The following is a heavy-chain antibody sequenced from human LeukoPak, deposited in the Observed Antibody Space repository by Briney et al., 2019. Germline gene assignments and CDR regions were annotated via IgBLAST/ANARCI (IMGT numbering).Heavy chain of an antibody. Sequence: GSSVKVSCKASGGTFSSYAISWVRQAPGQGLEWMRGIIPIFGTANYAQKFQGRVTITADESTSTAYMELSSLRSEDTAVYYCASQNPIVVVPAAKGHFFDYWGQGTLVTVSS. D-gene: IGHD2-2*01. CDR3: ASQNPIVVVPAAKGHFFDY. V-gene: IGHV1-69*01. J-gene: IGHJ4*02. CDR1: GGTFSSYA. CDR2: IIPIFGTA.